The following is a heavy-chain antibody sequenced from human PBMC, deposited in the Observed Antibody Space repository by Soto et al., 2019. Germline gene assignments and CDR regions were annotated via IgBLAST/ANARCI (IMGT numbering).Heavy chain of an antibody. CDR3: ARDSPLMVRGVIIPSYYYGMDV. J-gene: IGHJ6*02. Sequence: QVQLQESGPGLVKPSQTLSLTCTVSGGSISSGGYYWSWIRQHPGKGLEWIGYIYYSGSTYYNPSLKSRVTISVDTSKNQFSLKLSSVTAADTAVYYCARDSPLMVRGVIIPSYYYGMDVWGQGTTVTVSS. CDR1: GGSISSGGYY. D-gene: IGHD3-10*01. V-gene: IGHV4-31*03. CDR2: IYYSGST.